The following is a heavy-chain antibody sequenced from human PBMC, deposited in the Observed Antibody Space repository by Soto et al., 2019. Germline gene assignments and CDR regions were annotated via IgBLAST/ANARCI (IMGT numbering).Heavy chain of an antibody. CDR3: ARASLTIFGAPYGMDV. Sequence: SVKVSCKASGYPFTRYSIRWVRQAPGQGLEWMGWISGYNGDTEYSKNFQGRLTMTIDTSTTTASMELRSLRSDDTAVYYCARASLTIFGAPYGMDVWGQGTSVTVSS. J-gene: IGHJ6*02. V-gene: IGHV1-18*04. D-gene: IGHD3-3*01. CDR1: GYPFTRYS. CDR2: ISGYNGDT.